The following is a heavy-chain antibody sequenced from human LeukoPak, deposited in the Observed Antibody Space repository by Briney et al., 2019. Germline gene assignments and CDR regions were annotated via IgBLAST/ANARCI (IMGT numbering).Heavy chain of an antibody. Sequence: PSETLSLTCTVSGGSISSSGYYWSWIRQPPGKGLEWIGEINHSGSTNYNPSLKSRVTISVDTSKNQFSLKLSSVTAADTAVYYCARRVGWLQSRYYYMDVWGKGTTVTVSS. J-gene: IGHJ6*03. V-gene: IGHV4-39*07. CDR2: INHSGST. CDR1: GGSISSSGYY. D-gene: IGHD5-24*01. CDR3: ARRVGWLQSRYYYMDV.